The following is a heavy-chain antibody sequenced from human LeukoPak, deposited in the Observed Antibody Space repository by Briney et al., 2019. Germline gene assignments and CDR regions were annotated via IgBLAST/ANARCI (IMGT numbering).Heavy chain of an antibody. D-gene: IGHD4-17*01. CDR1: GGSLSGYY. V-gene: IGHV4-34*01. CDR3: ASARRDYGRSFDY. Sequence: SETLSLTCAVSGGSLSGYYWTWIRQPPGKGLEWSGEINHSGSTNYNPSLKSRVTISVETSRKQFFLRLSSVTAADTAMYYCASARRDYGRSFDYWGQGTLVTVSS. J-gene: IGHJ4*02. CDR2: INHSGST.